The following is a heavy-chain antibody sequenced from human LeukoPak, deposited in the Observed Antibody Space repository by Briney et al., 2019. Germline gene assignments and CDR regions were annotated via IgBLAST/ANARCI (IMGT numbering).Heavy chain of an antibody. CDR1: GFTFSSYS. Sequence: GGSLRLSCAAPGFTFSSYSMNWVRQAPGKGLEWVSSISSSSSYIYYADSVKGRFTISRDNAKNSLYLQMNSLRAEDTAVYCCARVSSGATSFDYWGQGTLVTVSS. CDR3: ARVSSGATSFDY. D-gene: IGHD6-19*01. CDR2: ISSSSSYI. J-gene: IGHJ4*02. V-gene: IGHV3-21*01.